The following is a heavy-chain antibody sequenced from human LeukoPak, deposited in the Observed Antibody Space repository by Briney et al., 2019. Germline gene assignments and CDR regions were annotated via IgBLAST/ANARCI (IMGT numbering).Heavy chain of an antibody. Sequence: SVKVSCKASGGTFSSYPISWVRQAPGQGLEWMGRIIPILGIANYAQKFQGRVTITADKSTSTAYMELSSLRSEDTAVYYCARDNPRDFWSNFDYWGQGTLVTVSS. CDR2: IIPILGIA. J-gene: IGHJ4*02. D-gene: IGHD3-3*01. CDR3: ARDNPRDFWSNFDY. CDR1: GGTFSSYP. V-gene: IGHV1-69*04.